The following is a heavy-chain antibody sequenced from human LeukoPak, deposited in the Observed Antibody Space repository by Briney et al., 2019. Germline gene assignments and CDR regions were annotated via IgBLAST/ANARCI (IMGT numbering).Heavy chain of an antibody. CDR1: GYSISSGYY. Sequence: SETLSLTCAVSGYSISSGYYWGWIRQPPGEGLEWIGSIYHSGSTYYNPSLKSRVTISVDTSKNQFSLKLSSVTAADTAVYYCAIDHSGYEHWGQGTLVTVSS. J-gene: IGHJ4*02. D-gene: IGHD5-12*01. CDR3: AIDHSGYEH. CDR2: IYHSGST. V-gene: IGHV4-38-2*02.